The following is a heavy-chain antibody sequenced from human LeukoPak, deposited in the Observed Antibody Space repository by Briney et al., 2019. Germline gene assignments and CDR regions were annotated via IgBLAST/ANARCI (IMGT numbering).Heavy chain of an antibody. D-gene: IGHD6-13*01. V-gene: IGHV1-2*02. CDR2: INPNSGGT. J-gene: IGHJ4*02. Sequence: ASVKVSCKASGYTFTIYYMHWVRQAPGQGLEWMGWINPNSGGTNYAQRFQGRVTMTRDTSISTAYMELSRLRSDDTAVYYCASYSSPQSPPDYWGQGTLVTVSS. CDR1: GYTFTIYY. CDR3: ASYSSPQSPPDY.